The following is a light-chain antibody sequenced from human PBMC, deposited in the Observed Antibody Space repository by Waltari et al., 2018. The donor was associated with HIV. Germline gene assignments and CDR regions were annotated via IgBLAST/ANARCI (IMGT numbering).Light chain of an antibody. CDR2: DNN. CDR1: SSNIGAGYG. Sequence: QSVLTQPPSVSAAPGQRVTISCTGSSSNIGAGYGVHRYQHPPGTAPKLLIYDNNNRPSGVPDRFSGSKSGTSASLAITGLQAEDEADYYCQSYDSSLSGVIFGGGTKLTVL. V-gene: IGLV1-40*01. CDR3: QSYDSSLSGVI. J-gene: IGLJ2*01.